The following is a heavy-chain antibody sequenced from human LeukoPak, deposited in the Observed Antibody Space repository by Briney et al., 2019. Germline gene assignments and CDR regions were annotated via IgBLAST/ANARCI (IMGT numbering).Heavy chain of an antibody. V-gene: IGHV4-38-2*02. CDR3: ARGPYKYDGSGAFDI. D-gene: IGHD3-22*01. Sequence: SETLSLTCTVSGYSISSGYYWGWIRQPPGKGLEWIGSIYHSGSTYYNPSLKSRVTISVDTSKNQFSLKLTSVTAADTAVYYCARGPYKYDGSGAFDIWGQGTMVTVSS. CDR1: GYSISSGYY. J-gene: IGHJ3*02. CDR2: IYHSGST.